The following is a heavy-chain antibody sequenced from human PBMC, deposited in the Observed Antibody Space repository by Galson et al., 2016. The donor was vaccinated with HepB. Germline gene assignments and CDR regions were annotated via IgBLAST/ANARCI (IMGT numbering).Heavy chain of an antibody. CDR2: INHIGTT. J-gene: IGHJ6*03. CDR3: ARVGRGWYEAWYYYNMDV. D-gene: IGHD6-19*01. Sequence: ETLSLTCAVSGDSISSTNWWSWVRQRPGKGLEWIGEINHIGTTNYSPSLQSRATISVDKSKNQFSLKVTSLTAADTAVYYCARVGRGWYEAWYYYNMDVWGQGTTVTVSS. V-gene: IGHV4-4*02. CDR1: GDSISSTNW.